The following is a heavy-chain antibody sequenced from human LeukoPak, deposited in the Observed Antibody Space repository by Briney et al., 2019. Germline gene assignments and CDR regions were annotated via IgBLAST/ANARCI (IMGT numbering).Heavy chain of an antibody. Sequence: RTSETLSLTCTVSGGSISSYQWSWVRQSPGKGLEWIGYIYSSGSTSYTPSLRSRVTMSVDTSKKELSLRLDSVTAADTAVYICAGLPYHGSSPRGQGMLVTVSS. CDR3: AGLPYHGSSP. CDR2: IYSSGST. V-gene: IGHV4-59*08. D-gene: IGHD3-10*01. J-gene: IGHJ5*02. CDR1: GGSISSYQ.